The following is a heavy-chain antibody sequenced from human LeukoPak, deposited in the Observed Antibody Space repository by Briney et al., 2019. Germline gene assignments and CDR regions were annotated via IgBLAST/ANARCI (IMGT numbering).Heavy chain of an antibody. CDR2: INPNSGGT. J-gene: IGHJ6*03. CDR3: AKGYGWEASYYYYYMDV. V-gene: IGHV1-2*02. Sequence: ASVKVSCKASGYTFNSYGISWVRQAPGQGLEWMGWINPNSGGTNYAQKFQGRVTMTRDTSISTAYMELSRLRSDDTAVYYCAKGYGWEASYYYYYMDVWGKGTTVTISS. CDR1: GYTFNSYG. D-gene: IGHD1-26*01.